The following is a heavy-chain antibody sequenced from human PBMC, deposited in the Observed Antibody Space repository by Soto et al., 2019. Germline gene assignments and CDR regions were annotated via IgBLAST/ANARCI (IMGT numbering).Heavy chain of an antibody. CDR2: IYYDGNNK. Sequence: QVQLVESGGGVVQPGKSLRLSCAAAGFTFSSYGMHWVRQAPGKGLEWLAMIYYDGNNKYYADSVKGRFTISRDNSRNTLYLQMNSLRAEDTGIYYCARVGGTATSDFWGQGTLVNVSS. D-gene: IGHD4-17*01. J-gene: IGHJ4*02. V-gene: IGHV3-33*08. CDR3: ARVGGTATSDF. CDR1: GFTFSSYG.